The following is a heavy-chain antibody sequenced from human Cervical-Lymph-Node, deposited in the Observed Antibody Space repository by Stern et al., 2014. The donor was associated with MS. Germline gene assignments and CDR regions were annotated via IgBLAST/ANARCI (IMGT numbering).Heavy chain of an antibody. Sequence: VQLEESGGGVVQPGGSLRLSCAASGFNFSEYAIHWVRQAPGKGLEWMSVIWSDGTNKFYSGSVKGRFTISRDNGKKTSYLQMNSLRADDTALYYCATDVTSAGTIIDYWGQGTLVTVSS. J-gene: IGHJ4*02. V-gene: IGHV3-33*01. CDR1: GFNFSEYA. CDR2: IWSDGTNK. D-gene: IGHD1-1*01. CDR3: ATDVTSAGTIIDY.